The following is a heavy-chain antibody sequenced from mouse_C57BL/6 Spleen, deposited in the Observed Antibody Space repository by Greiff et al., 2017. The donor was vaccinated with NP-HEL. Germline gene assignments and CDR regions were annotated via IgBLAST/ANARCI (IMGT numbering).Heavy chain of an antibody. CDR3: AREAYYYGSSTGDY. CDR2: IDPSDSYT. Sequence: VQLQQPGAELVRPGTSVKLSCKASGYTFTSYWMHWVKQRPGQGLEWIGVIDPSDSYTNYNQKFKGKATLTVDTSSSTAYMQLSSLTSEDSAVYYCAREAYYYGSSTGDYWGQGTSVTVSS. J-gene: IGHJ4*01. D-gene: IGHD1-1*01. V-gene: IGHV1-59*01. CDR1: GYTFTSYW.